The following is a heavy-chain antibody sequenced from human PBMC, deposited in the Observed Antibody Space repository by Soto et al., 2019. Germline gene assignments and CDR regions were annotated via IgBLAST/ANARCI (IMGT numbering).Heavy chain of an antibody. CDR1: GGSISSGGYY. Sequence: SETLSLTCTVSGGSISSGGYYWSWIRQHPGKGLEWSGYIYYSGSTYYNPSLKSRVTISVDTSKNQFSRKLSSVTAADTAVYYCASSGFRDSSGYYYNFDYWGQGTLVTVSS. CDR2: IYYSGST. D-gene: IGHD3-22*01. J-gene: IGHJ4*02. CDR3: ASSGFRDSSGYYYNFDY. V-gene: IGHV4-31*03.